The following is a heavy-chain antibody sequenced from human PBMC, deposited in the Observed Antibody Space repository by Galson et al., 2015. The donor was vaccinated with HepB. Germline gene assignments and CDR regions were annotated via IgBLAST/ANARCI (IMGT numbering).Heavy chain of an antibody. D-gene: IGHD3-10*01. J-gene: IGHJ5*01. CDR1: GFTFTSSA. CDR2: IVVGSGNT. CDR3: AAHPGTTMVRGAASPRFDP. Sequence: SVKVSCKASGFTFTSSAMQWVRQARGQRLEWIGWIVVGSGNTNYAQKFQERVTITRDMSTSTAYMELSSLRSEDTAVYYCAAHPGTTMVRGAASPRFDPWGQGTLVTVSS. V-gene: IGHV1-58*02.